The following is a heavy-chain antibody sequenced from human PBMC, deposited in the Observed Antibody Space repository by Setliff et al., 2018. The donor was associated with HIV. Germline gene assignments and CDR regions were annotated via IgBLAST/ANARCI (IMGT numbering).Heavy chain of an antibody. Sequence: SETLSLRPSCASSGFTFARYWMHWVRQPPGKGLEWIGSFHHSGSTSYNPSLRSRVTINVDTSKNHFSLRLTSVPAADTAVYYCARPLTPSYKFWGDAFGIWGQGTMVTVSS. V-gene: IGHV4-38-2*01. CDR3: ARPLTPSYKFWGDAFGI. CDR2: FHHSGST. D-gene: IGHD3-3*01. CDR1: GFTFARYW. J-gene: IGHJ3*02.